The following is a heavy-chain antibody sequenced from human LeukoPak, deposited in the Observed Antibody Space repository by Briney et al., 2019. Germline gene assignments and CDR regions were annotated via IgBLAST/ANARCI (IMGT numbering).Heavy chain of an antibody. V-gene: IGHV3-21*01. D-gene: IGHD3-10*01. Sequence: PGGSLRLSCAGSGFTLSSYSMDWVRQAPGKGLEWVSSISSSSSYIYYADSVKGRFTISRDNAKNSLYLQMNSLRAEDTAVYYCRLWQYDQNFDYWGQGTLVTVSS. J-gene: IGHJ4*02. CDR2: ISSSSSYI. CDR1: GFTLSSYS. CDR3: RLWQYDQNFDY.